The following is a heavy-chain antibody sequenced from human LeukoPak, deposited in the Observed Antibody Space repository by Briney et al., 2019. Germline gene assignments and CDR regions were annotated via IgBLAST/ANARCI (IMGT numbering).Heavy chain of an antibody. D-gene: IGHD5-24*01. CDR1: GFTFSSYA. V-gene: IGHV3-23*01. CDR2: IGAGGTFT. CDR3: AKDIQLSA. J-gene: IGHJ3*01. Sequence: PGGSLKLSCTASGFTFSSYAMNWVRQAPAKGLEWVSGIGAGGTFTYYADSVKGRFTIFRDNSRNTLYLQMNSLRADDTAVYYCAKDIQLSAWGLGTMVTVSS.